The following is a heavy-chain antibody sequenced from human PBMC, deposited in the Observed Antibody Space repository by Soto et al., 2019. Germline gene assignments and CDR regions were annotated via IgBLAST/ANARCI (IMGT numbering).Heavy chain of an antibody. J-gene: IGHJ4*02. Sequence: PSETLSLTCTVSGGSISSSNGYYWAWIRQSPGKELLWIGNVYYSGNTRYHPSLRGRVTISVDTSKNQFSLRLSSVTAADTAVYYCARHPSTAYHQFWSQGTLVTVSS. CDR1: GGSISSSNGYY. CDR2: VYYSGNT. CDR3: ARHPSTAYHQF. D-gene: IGHD3-16*01. V-gene: IGHV4-39*01.